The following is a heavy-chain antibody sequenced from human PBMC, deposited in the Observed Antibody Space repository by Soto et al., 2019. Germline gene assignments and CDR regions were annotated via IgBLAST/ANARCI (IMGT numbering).Heavy chain of an antibody. D-gene: IGHD6-13*01. CDR3: ARDVTTRGIAAAGTFP. Sequence: GASVKVSCKASGCTFSSYTISWVRQAPGQGLEWMGRIIPILGIANYAQKFQGRVTIAADKSTSTAYMELSSLRSEDTAVYYCARDVTTRGIAAAGTFPWGQGTLVTVSS. J-gene: IGHJ5*02. CDR2: IIPILGIA. CDR1: GCTFSSYT. V-gene: IGHV1-69*02.